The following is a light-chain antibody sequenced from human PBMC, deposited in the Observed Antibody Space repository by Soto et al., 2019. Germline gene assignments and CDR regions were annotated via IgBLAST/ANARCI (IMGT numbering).Light chain of an antibody. V-gene: IGLV2-11*01. CDR1: SSDVGVYKY. CDR3: CSYAGSYTFYV. J-gene: IGLJ1*01. Sequence: QSALTQPRSVSGSPGQSVTISRTGTSSDVGVYKYVSWYQQHPGKAPKLMIYDVSKRPSGVSDRFSGSKSGNTASLTISGLQADDESDYYCCSYAGSYTFYVFGTGTKVTVL. CDR2: DVS.